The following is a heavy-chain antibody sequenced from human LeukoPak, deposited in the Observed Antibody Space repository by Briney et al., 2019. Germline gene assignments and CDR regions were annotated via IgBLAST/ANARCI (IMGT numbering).Heavy chain of an antibody. CDR2: IKQEGSEK. CDR3: AKDKKVMQLSNY. J-gene: IGHJ4*02. D-gene: IGHD5-18*01. V-gene: IGHV3-7*03. Sequence: GGSLRLSCAASGFTFSNYWMSWVRQAPGKGLEWVANIKQEGSEKYYVDSVKGRFTISRDNAKNSLYLQMNSLRAEDTAVYYCAKDKKVMQLSNYWGQGTLVTVSS. CDR1: GFTFSNYW.